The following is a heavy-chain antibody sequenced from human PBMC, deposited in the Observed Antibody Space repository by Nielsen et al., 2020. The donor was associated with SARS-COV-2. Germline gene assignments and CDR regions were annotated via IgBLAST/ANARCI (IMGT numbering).Heavy chain of an antibody. Sequence: GESLKISCAASGFTFSSYWMSWVRQAPGKGLEWVANIKQDGSEKYYADSVKGRFTISRDNSKNSLYLQMNSLRTEDTALYYCAKDKRVQLWLPYYYYYYGIDVWGQGTTVTVSS. V-gene: IGHV3-7*03. D-gene: IGHD5-18*01. CDR2: IKQDGSEK. CDR1: GFTFSSYW. J-gene: IGHJ6*02. CDR3: AKDKRVQLWLPYYYYYYGIDV.